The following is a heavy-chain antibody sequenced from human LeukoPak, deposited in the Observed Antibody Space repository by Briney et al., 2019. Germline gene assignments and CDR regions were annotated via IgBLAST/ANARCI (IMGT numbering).Heavy chain of an antibody. CDR2: ISSSSSYI. V-gene: IGHV3-21*05. J-gene: IGHJ4*02. D-gene: IGHD3-3*01. Sequence: GGSLRLSCAASGFTFSSYSMNWVRQAPGKGLEWVSYISSSSSYIYYADSVKGRFTISRDNAKNSLYLQMNSLRAEDTAVYYCARDPRITIFGVASGWGQGTLVTVSS. CDR3: ARDPRITIFGVASG. CDR1: GFTFSSYS.